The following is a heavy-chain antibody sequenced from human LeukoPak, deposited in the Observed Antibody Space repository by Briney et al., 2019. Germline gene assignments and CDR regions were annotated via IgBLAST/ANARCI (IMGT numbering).Heavy chain of an antibody. V-gene: IGHV5-10-1*01. CDR2: IDPTDSYT. J-gene: IGHJ3*02. D-gene: IGHD7-27*01. CDR1: GYTFINYW. Sequence: GESLRISCQGSGYTFINYWIIWVRQMPGKGLEWVGRIDPTDSYTNYSPSFQGHVSISADKSISTAYLQWSSLKGSDTAMYYCARLLTGDDAFDIWGQGTMVTVSS. CDR3: ARLLTGDDAFDI.